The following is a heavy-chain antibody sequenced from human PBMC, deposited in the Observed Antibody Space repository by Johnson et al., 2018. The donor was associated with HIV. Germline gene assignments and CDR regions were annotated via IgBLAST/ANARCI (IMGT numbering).Heavy chain of an antibody. D-gene: IGHD6-19*01. V-gene: IGHV3-73*02. CDR3: TSGKSWLAVDACDI. Sequence: VQLVESGGGLVQPGGSLKLSCAASGFTFSGSAMHWVRQASGKGLEWVGRIRSKANSYATAYAASVKGRFTISRDDSKNTAYLQMNSLKTEDTAVYYCTSGKSWLAVDACDIWVQGPMVTVSS. J-gene: IGHJ3*02. CDR2: IRSKANSYAT. CDR1: GFTFSGSA.